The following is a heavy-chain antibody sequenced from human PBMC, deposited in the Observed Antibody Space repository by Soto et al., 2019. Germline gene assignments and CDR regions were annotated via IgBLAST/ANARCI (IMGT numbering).Heavy chain of an antibody. CDR1: GGSISSGGYC. CDR3: ARDYGGAWYFDL. CDR2: TKYSGST. J-gene: IGHJ2*01. V-gene: IGHV4-31*03. D-gene: IGHD3-16*01. Sequence: QVQLQESGPGLVKPSQTLSLTCTVSGGSISSGGYCWSWIRQHPGKGLEWIGYTKYSGSTYYNPSLKSRVTISADPSKNQFSLKLSSVTAADTAVYYCARDYGGAWYFDLWGRGTLVTVSS.